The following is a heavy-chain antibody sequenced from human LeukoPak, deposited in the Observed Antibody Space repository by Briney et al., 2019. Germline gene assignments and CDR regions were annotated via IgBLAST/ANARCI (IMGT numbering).Heavy chain of an antibody. CDR2: IYSGGST. V-gene: IGHV3-53*01. CDR1: GFTVSSNY. J-gene: IGHJ6*03. CDR3: ARGRSITIYYYYYMDV. D-gene: IGHD2-2*01. Sequence: GGSLRLSCAASGFTVSSNYMNWVRQAPGKGLEWVSVIYSGGSTYYADSLKGRFTISRDNSKNMLYLEVNSLRAEDTALYYCARGRSITIYYYYYMDVWGNGTTVTVSS.